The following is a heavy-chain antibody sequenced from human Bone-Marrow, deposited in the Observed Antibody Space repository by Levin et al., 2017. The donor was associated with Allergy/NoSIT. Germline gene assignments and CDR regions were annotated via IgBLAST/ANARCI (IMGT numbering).Heavy chain of an antibody. CDR3: ARVHITMIVPDHTWGAFDI. V-gene: IGHV3-64*01. D-gene: IGHD3-22*01. CDR2: ISSNGGST. Sequence: PGGSLRLSCAASGFTFSSYAMHWVRQAPGKGLEYVSAISSNGGSTYYANSVKGRFTISRDNSKNTLYLQMGSLRAEDMAVYYCARVHITMIVPDHTWGAFDIWGQGTMVTVSS. CDR1: GFTFSSYA. J-gene: IGHJ3*02.